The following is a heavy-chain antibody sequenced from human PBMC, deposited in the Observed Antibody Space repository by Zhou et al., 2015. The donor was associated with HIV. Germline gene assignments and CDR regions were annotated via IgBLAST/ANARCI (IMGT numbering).Heavy chain of an antibody. CDR1: GYTLGNYG. CDR3: ARVREGYCSSTSCFWFDP. D-gene: IGHD2-2*01. CDR2: VDPKSGDT. Sequence: QVQLVQSATEVKKSGASVKVSCKASGYTLGNYGVSWVRQAPGKGLEWMGWVDPKSGDTNTAQKFQDRVTLTRDTSVTTAYMELNRLTSDDTAVYYCARVREGYCSSTSCFWFDPWGQGTLVTVSS. J-gene: IGHJ5*02. V-gene: IGHV1-2*02.